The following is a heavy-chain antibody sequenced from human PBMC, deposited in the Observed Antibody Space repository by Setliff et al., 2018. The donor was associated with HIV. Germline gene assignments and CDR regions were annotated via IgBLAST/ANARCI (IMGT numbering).Heavy chain of an antibody. D-gene: IGHD2-21*01. CDR2: NIPIFGTA. J-gene: IGHJ6*03. CDR3: ARVTYCGGDCYYMDV. V-gene: IGHV1-69*13. CDR1: GGTFSSYA. Sequence: GASVKVSCKASGGTFSSYAISWVRQAPGQGLEWMGGNIPIFGTANYAQKFQGRVTITADESTSTAYMELSSLRSEDTAVYYCARVTYCGGDCYYMDVWGKGTTVTVSS.